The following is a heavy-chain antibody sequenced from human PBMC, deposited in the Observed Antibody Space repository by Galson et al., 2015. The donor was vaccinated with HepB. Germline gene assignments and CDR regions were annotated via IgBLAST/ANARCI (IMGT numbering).Heavy chain of an antibody. V-gene: IGHV3-7*03. CDR3: ARHSNYIVVSYYYYYMDV. Sequence: SLRLSCAASGFTFSSYWMSWVRQAPGKGLEWVANIKQDGSEKYYVDSVKGRFTISRDNAKNSLYLQMNSLRAEDTAVYYCARHSNYIVVSYYYYYMDVWGKGTTVTVSS. D-gene: IGHD2-2*01. CDR1: GFTFSSYW. CDR2: IKQDGSEK. J-gene: IGHJ6*03.